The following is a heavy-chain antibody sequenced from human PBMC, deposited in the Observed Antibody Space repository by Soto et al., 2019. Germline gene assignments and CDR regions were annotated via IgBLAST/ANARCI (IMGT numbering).Heavy chain of an antibody. Sequence: SETLSLTCAVYGGSFSGYYWSWIRQPPGKGLEWIGEINHSGSTNYNPSLKSRVTISVDTSKNQFSLKLSSVTAADTAVYYCARPGFYYGMDVWGQGTTVTVSS. J-gene: IGHJ6*02. CDR1: GGSFSGYY. V-gene: IGHV4-34*01. CDR3: ARPGFYYGMDV. CDR2: INHSGST. D-gene: IGHD7-27*01.